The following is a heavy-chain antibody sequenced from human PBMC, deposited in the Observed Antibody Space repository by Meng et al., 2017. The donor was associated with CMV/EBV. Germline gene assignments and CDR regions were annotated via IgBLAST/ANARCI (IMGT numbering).Heavy chain of an antibody. V-gene: IGHV4-59*01. Sequence: SETLSLTCTVSGVSISNFYWGWIRQPPGGGLEWLGNIYSSGSTNYYPSLKSRVTMSVDTSRIQFSLNLTSMTAAATAIYYCARGRGDDLWCGFYYYFDNWGQGALVTVSS. D-gene: IGHD3-3*01. J-gene: IGHJ4*02. CDR2: IYSSGST. CDR3: ARGRGDDLWCGFYYYFDN. CDR1: GVSISNFY.